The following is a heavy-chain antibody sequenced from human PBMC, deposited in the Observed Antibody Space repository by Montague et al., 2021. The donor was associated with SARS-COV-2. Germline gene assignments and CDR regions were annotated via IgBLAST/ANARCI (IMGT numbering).Heavy chain of an antibody. D-gene: IGHD2-2*01. CDR2: TYYRSKWYN. Sequence: CAISGDSVSSNSAAWNWVRQSPSRGLEWLGRTYYRSKWYNDYAESVKSRITIDPDTSKHQFSLHLNSVTPEDTAVYYRARIPVGSKYYFDFWGQGTLVTVPS. J-gene: IGHJ4*02. V-gene: IGHV6-1*01. CDR3: ARIPVGSKYYFDF. CDR1: GDSVSSNSAA.